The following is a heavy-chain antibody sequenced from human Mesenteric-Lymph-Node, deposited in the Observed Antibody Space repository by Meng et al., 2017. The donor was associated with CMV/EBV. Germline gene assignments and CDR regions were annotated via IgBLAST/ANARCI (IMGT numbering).Heavy chain of an antibody. J-gene: IGHJ6*02. Sequence: GESLKISCAASGFTFSSYSMNWVRQAPGKGLEWVSSISSSSYIYYADSVKGRFTISRDNAKNSLYLQMNSLRAEDTAVYYCARDKNDILTGYFSRPYYYGMDVWGQGTTVTVSS. CDR2: ISSSSYI. V-gene: IGHV3-21*01. D-gene: IGHD3-9*01. CDR3: ARDKNDILTGYFSRPYYYGMDV. CDR1: GFTFSSYS.